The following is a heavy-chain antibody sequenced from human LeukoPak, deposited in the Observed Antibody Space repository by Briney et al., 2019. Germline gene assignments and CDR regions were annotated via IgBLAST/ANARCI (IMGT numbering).Heavy chain of an antibody. CDR1: GFSFSDSW. J-gene: IGHJ4*02. Sequence: GGSLRLTCAASGFSFSDSWMSWVRQAPGKGPEWVSAISGTAENTYYADSVKGRFSISRDNSRNTVHLQMNSLRPEDTAVYYCANQRGGFWGQGTLVTVSS. D-gene: IGHD3-10*01. CDR3: ANQRGGF. CDR2: ISGTAENT. V-gene: IGHV3-23*01.